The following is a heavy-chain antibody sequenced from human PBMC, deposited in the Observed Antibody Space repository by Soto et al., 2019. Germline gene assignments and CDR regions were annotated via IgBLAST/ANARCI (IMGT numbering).Heavy chain of an antibody. V-gene: IGHV4-4*02. CDR1: GGSISSSNW. CDR2: IYHSGST. J-gene: IGHJ4*02. Sequence: QVQLQESGPGLVKPSGTLSLTCAVSGGSISSSNWWSWVRQPPGKGLEWIGEIYHSGSTNYNPSLKSRVTISVDKSKNQFSLKLSSVTAADTAVYYWARQQNGDYLLEGPAFDYWGQGTLVTVSS. D-gene: IGHD4-17*01. CDR3: ARQQNGDYLLEGPAFDY.